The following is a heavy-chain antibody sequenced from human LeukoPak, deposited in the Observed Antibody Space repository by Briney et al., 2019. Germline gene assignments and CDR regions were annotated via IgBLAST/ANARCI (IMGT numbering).Heavy chain of an antibody. CDR1: GYTFTSYG. D-gene: IGHD1-26*01. Sequence: GASVKVSCKASGYTFTSYGISWVRQAPGQGLEWMGWISAYNGYTNYAQKIQGRVTMTTDTSTTTVYMELRSLRSDDTAVYYCATRGAGPTGSISDYWGQGTLVTVSS. CDR2: ISAYNGYT. CDR3: ATRGAGPTGSISDY. V-gene: IGHV1-18*01. J-gene: IGHJ4*02.